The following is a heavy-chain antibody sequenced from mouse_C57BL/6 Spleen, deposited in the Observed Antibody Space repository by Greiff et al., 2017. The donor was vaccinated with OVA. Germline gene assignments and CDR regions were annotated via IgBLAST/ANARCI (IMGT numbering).Heavy chain of an antibody. V-gene: IGHV1-62-2*01. D-gene: IGHD1-1*01. CDR2: FYPGSGSI. CDR3: ARHEVSTTVVSPHWYFDV. CDR1: GYTFTEYT. J-gene: IGHJ1*03. Sequence: VQLQESGAELVKPGASVKLSCKASGYTFTEYTIHWVKQRSGQGLEWIGWFYPGSGSIKYNEKFKDKATLTADKSSSTVYMELSRLTSEDSAVYFCARHEVSTTVVSPHWYFDVWGTGTTVTVSS.